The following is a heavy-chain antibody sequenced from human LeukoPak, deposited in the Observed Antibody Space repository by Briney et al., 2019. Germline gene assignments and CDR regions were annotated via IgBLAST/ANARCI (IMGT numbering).Heavy chain of an antibody. J-gene: IGHJ4*02. CDR1: GFSLRTSGVG. V-gene: IGHV2-5*02. Sequence: SGPTLISPTPPLTLTCTFSGFSLRTSGVGVGWIRQPPGKALEWLALIYWDDDKYYSPSLKSRLTITKDTSKNQVVLTMTNIDPVDTATYYCAHRNVLRDFDYWGQGTLVTVSS. D-gene: IGHD2-8*01. CDR2: IYWDDDK. CDR3: AHRNVLRDFDY.